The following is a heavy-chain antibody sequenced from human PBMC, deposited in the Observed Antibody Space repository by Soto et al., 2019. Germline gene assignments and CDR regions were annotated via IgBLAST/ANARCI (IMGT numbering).Heavy chain of an antibody. Sequence: QVQLQESGPGLVKPSETLSLTCTVSGGSVSSGSYYWSWIRQPPGKGLEWIGYIYYSGSTNYNPSLKSRVTISVDTSKNQFSLKLSSVTAADTAVYYCARKGVVINWGQGTLVTVSS. D-gene: IGHD3-22*01. CDR1: GGSVSSGSYY. J-gene: IGHJ4*02. CDR3: ARKGVVIN. V-gene: IGHV4-61*01. CDR2: IYYSGST.